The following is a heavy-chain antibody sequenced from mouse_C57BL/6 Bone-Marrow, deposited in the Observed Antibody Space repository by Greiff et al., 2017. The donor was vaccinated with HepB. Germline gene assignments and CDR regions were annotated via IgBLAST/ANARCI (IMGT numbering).Heavy chain of an antibody. CDR1: GYTFTDYE. CDR2: INPSSGYT. V-gene: IGHV1-7*01. CDR3: ARRRLGAWFAY. Sequence: VQLQQSGAELVRPGASVTLSCKASGYTFTDYEMHWVKQTPVQGLEWIGYINPSSGYTKYNQKFKDKATLTADKSSSTAYMQLSSLTYEDSAVYYCARRRLGAWFAYWGQGTLVTVSA. D-gene: IGHD2-4*01. J-gene: IGHJ3*01.